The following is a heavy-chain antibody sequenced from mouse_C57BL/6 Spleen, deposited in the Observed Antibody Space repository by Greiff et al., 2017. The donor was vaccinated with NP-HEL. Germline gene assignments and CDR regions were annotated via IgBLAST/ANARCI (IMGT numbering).Heavy chain of an antibody. CDR2: IDPSDSYT. CDR3: ARRGSLGLLDY. CDR1: GYTFTSYW. D-gene: IGHD4-1*01. V-gene: IGHV1-69*01. J-gene: IGHJ2*01. Sequence: VQLQQPGAELVMPGASVKLSCKASGYTFTSYWMHWVKQRPGQGLEWIGEIDPSDSYTNYNQKFKGKSTLTVDKSSSTAYMQLSSLTSEDSAVYYCARRGSLGLLDYWGQGTTLTVSS.